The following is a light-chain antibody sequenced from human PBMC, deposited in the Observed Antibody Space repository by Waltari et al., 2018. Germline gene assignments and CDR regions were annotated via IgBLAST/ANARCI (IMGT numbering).Light chain of an antibody. V-gene: IGKV2-28*01. CDR1: HSLLHANGNNY. Sequence: DIVMTQSPLSLPVTPGEPASIFCRSSHSLLHANGNNYLDWYLQKPGQSQQLLIYLGSNRASGVPERFTGSGSGTNFTLKITRVEADDVGIYYCMEALQTVPTFGGGTTVEIK. CDR2: LGS. CDR3: MEALQTVPT. J-gene: IGKJ4*01.